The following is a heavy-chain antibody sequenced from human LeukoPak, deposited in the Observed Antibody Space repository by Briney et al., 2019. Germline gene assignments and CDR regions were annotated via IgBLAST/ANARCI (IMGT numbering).Heavy chain of an antibody. CDR1: GFTFRSYW. J-gene: IGHJ3*02. CDR2: IKQDGREK. Sequence: GGSLRLSCAASGFTFRSYWMSWVRQAPGKGLEWVANIKQDGREKYYVDSVKGRFIMSRDNAKYSLYLQMNRLRAEDTAMYYCARDVDQGVERLPGAFDNWGQGTMVTVSS. V-gene: IGHV3-7*01. CDR3: ARDVDQGVERLPGAFDN. D-gene: IGHD3-3*01.